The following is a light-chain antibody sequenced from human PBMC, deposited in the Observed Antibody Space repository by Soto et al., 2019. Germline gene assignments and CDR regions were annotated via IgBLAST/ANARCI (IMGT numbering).Light chain of an antibody. CDR3: SSYTGSSTLV. CDR2: EVS. CDR1: SSDVGDYNY. J-gene: IGLJ2*01. Sequence: QSALTQPASVSGSPGQSITISCTGTSSDVGDYNYVSWYQQHPGKAPKLMIYEVSNRPSGVSNRSSGSKSGNTASLTISGLQAEDEADYYCSSYTGSSTLVFGGGTKLTVL. V-gene: IGLV2-14*01.